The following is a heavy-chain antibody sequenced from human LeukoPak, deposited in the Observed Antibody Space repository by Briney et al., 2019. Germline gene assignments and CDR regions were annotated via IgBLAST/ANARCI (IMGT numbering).Heavy chain of an antibody. V-gene: IGHV3-30*04. Sequence: PGRSLRLSCAPSGFTFNDYAMHWVRRAPGKGPEWVAVISYDASNKFYADSVKGRFTISRDNSKNTLYLQMNSLRAEDTAMYYCTTSDCEYWGQGTLVTVSS. CDR1: GFTFNDYA. CDR3: TTSDCEY. J-gene: IGHJ4*02. CDR2: ISYDASNK.